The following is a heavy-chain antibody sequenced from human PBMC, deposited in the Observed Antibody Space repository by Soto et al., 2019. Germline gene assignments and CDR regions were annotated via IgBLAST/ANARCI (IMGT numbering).Heavy chain of an antibody. V-gene: IGHV3-30*18. D-gene: IGHD3-10*01. J-gene: IGHJ4*02. CDR2: ISYDGSNK. CDR1: GFTFSSYG. Sequence: QVQLVESGGGVVQPGRSLRLSCAASGFTFSSYGMHWVRQAPGKGLEWVAVISYDGSNKYYADSVKGRFTISRDNSKNTLDLQMNSLRAEDRAVYYCAKDWGYYGNFDYWGQGTLVTVSS. CDR3: AKDWGYYGNFDY.